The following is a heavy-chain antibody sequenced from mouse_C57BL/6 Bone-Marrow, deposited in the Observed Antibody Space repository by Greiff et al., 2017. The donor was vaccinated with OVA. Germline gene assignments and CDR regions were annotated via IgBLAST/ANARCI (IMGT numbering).Heavy chain of an antibody. J-gene: IGHJ1*03. D-gene: IGHD2-4*01. V-gene: IGHV14-1*01. Sequence: EVQLQQSGAELVRPGASVKLSCTASGFNIKDYYMHWVKQRPEQGLEWLGRIDPEDGDTEYAPKFQGKATMTADTSSNTAYLQLSSLTSEYTAGYYCTYYDYDEWYFDVWGTGTTVTVSS. CDR2: IDPEDGDT. CDR3: TYYDYDEWYFDV. CDR1: GFNIKDYY.